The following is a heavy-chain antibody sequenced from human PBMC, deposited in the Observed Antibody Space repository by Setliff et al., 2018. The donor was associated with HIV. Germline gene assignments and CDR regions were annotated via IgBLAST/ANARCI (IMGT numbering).Heavy chain of an antibody. Sequence: SQTLSLTCAISGDSVSSSSTTWNWIRQSPSRGLEWLGRTLFRSKWYNEYAASVKSRVTFSADTSKNQFSLQVNSVTPEDTAVYYCARDGSRSLGVSYPYFMDVWGKGTTVTVSS. CDR3: ARDGSRSLGVSYPYFMDV. V-gene: IGHV6-1*01. J-gene: IGHJ6*03. D-gene: IGHD6-13*01. CDR2: TLFRSKWYN. CDR1: GDSVSSSSTT.